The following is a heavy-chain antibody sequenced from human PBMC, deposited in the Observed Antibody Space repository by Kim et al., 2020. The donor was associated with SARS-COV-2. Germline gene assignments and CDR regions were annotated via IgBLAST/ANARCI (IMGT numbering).Heavy chain of an antibody. CDR3: VGALRYHDGDVFDI. CDR2: ISSSTFSR. V-gene: IGHV3-23*01. D-gene: IGHD2-2*01. J-gene: IGHJ3*02. Sequence: WGSLRLSCAASGFTFSSYTMTWVRQAPGQGLEWVSTISSSTFSRFYADSVKGRFSISRDNSKNTLYLQMNSLRAEDTALYYCVGALRYHDGDVFDIWGQGTRVTVSS. CDR1: GFTFSSYT.